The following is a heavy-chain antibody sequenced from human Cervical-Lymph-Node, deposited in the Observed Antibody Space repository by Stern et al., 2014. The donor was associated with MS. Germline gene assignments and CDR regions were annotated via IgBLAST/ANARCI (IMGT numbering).Heavy chain of an antibody. CDR3: ARGYAHLDV. J-gene: IGHJ6*02. Sequence: QLVQSGGGLAKPGGSLRLSCAASGFTFSNAHMNWVRQAPGMGLQWVSSISTGGNYIFYADSLKGRFTISRDNAKGSVDLQMNSLRVEDTAVYYCARGYAHLDVWGQGTTVTVSS. V-gene: IGHV3-21*01. CDR2: ISTGGNYI. CDR1: GFTFSNAH. D-gene: IGHD5-12*01.